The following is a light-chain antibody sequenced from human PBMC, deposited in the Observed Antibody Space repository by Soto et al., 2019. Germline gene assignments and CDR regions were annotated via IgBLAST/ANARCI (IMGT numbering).Light chain of an antibody. J-gene: IGKJ1*01. CDR3: QQRYSSPGT. V-gene: IGKV3-20*01. CDR1: RSSGSRY. CDR2: GAS. Sequence: TEAPVSLPFARGERAQLPYRASRSSGSRYLVRRQRNPGQAPGLLMNGASTRATGIPERFSTSACGTKDTLTNSLQPEDVATYYCQQRYSSPGTFGPGTKVDIK.